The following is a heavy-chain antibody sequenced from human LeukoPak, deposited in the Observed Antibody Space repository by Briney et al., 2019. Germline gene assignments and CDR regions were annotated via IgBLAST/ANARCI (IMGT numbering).Heavy chain of an antibody. CDR3: AKDFSGGWGVRHAFDI. J-gene: IGHJ3*02. CDR1: GFTFSSHW. CDR2: IKYDASST. D-gene: IGHD1-26*01. Sequence: GGSLRLSRADSGFTFSSHWMHWVRQAPGKGLVWVSRIKYDASSTSYADSVKGRFTISRDNSKNTLYVQMNSLRAEDTAVYYCAKDFSGGWGVRHAFDIWGQGTVVTVSS. V-gene: IGHV3-74*01.